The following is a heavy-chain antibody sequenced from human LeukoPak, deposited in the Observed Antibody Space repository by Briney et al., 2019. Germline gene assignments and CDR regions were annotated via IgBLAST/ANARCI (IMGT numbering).Heavy chain of an antibody. J-gene: IGHJ4*02. CDR1: GFTVSSNY. CDR3: AKLQPPYDSSGYYDY. Sequence: GGSLRLSCAASGFTVSSNYISWVRQAPGKGLEWVSAISGSGGSTYYADSVKGRFTISRDNSKNTLYLQMNSLRAEDTAVYYCAKLQPPYDSSGYYDYWGQGTLVTVSS. D-gene: IGHD3-22*01. V-gene: IGHV3-23*01. CDR2: ISGSGGST.